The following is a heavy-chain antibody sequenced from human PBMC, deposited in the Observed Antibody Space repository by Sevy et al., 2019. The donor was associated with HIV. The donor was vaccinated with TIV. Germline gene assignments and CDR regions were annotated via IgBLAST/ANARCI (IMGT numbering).Heavy chain of an antibody. V-gene: IGHV1-69*13. CDR3: GRGASQPAAIMGRRWHYYGMDV. D-gene: IGHD2-2*02. CDR1: GGTFSSYA. J-gene: IGHJ6*02. Sequence: ASVKVSCKASGGTFSSYAISWVRQAPGQGLEWMGGIIPIFGTANYAQKFQGRVTITADESTSTAYMELSSLRSEDTAVYYCGRGASQPAAIMGRRWHYYGMDVWGQGTTVTVSS. CDR2: IIPIFGTA.